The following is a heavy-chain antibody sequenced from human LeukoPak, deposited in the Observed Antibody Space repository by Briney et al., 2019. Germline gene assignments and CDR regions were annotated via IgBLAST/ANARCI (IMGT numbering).Heavy chain of an antibody. Sequence: GGSLRLSCAASGFTFSNYWMNWVRQAPGKGLEWVANIKTDGSETYYVDSVKGRFTISRDNAKNSVYLQMNSRRAEDTAIYYCARTGKFDSWGQGTLVTVSA. V-gene: IGHV3-7*05. CDR2: IKTDGSET. CDR1: GFTFSNYW. J-gene: IGHJ5*01. CDR3: ARTGKFDS.